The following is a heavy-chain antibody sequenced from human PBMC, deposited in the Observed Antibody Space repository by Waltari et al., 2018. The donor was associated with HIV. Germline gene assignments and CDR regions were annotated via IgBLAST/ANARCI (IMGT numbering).Heavy chain of an antibody. CDR1: EYTLTSYD. CDR3: ARVFDISGHNPLGY. V-gene: IGHV1-8*01. CDR2: MNPTSGNT. Sequence: QVRLVQSGPEVKKHGASVKVSCKASEYTLTSYDINWVRQDAGQGREWMGWMNPTSGNTCYPQKFPGRLTMTRNTSINTAYMELSSLSFDDTAVYYCARVFDISGHNPLGYWGQGTLVTVSS. D-gene: IGHD2-8*01. J-gene: IGHJ4*02.